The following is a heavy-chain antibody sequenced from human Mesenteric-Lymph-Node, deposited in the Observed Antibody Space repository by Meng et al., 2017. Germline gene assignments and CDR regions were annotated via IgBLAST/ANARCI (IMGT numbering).Heavy chain of an antibody. J-gene: IGHJ4*02. CDR2: IYASGST. V-gene: IGHV4-30-4*01. Sequence: QVQLQESGPGLVKPSQTLSLTCTVSGASISRGGYYWSWIRQPPGKGLEWIGNIYASGSTYYNPSLQSRVTISVDTSKNQFSLNLYSVTAADTAVNYCSREEVYWGQGTLVTVSS. CDR3: SREEVY. CDR1: GASISRGGYY.